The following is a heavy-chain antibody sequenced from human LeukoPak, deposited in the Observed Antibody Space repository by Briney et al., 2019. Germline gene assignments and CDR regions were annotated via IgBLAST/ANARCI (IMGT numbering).Heavy chain of an antibody. CDR2: IYYSGST. J-gene: IGHJ5*02. V-gene: IGHV4-39*01. CDR1: GGSISSSSYY. Sequence: SETLSLTCTVSGGSISSSSYYWGWIRQPPGKGLEWIGSIYYSGSTYYNPSLKSRVTISVDTSKNQFSLKLSSVTAADTAVYYCARHAEPEVVRGVSNWVVAFRHANWFDPWGQGTLVTVSS. CDR3: ARHAEPEVVRGVSNWVVAFRHANWFDP. D-gene: IGHD3-10*01.